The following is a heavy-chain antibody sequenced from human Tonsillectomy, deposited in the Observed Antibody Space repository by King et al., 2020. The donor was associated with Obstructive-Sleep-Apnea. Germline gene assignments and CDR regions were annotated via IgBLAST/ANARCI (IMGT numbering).Heavy chain of an antibody. J-gene: IGHJ4*02. CDR3: ARHRGVEDYGDYGDYFDY. CDR1: GGSISNYY. Sequence: VQLQESGPGLVKPSETLSLTCNVSGGSISNYYWSWILQPPGKGLEWIGYMYYNGYTNFNPSLKSRVTISADTSKTQFSLGLSSLTAADTAVYYCARHRGVEDYGDYGDYFDYWGQGTLVTVSS. V-gene: IGHV4-59*08. CDR2: MYYNGYT. D-gene: IGHD4-17*01.